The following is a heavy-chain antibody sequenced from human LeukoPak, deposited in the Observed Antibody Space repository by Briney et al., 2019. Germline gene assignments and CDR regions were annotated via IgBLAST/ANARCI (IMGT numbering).Heavy chain of an antibody. V-gene: IGHV3-23*01. CDR3: AKDRYYYDSSGYYGGFDY. CDR2: ISGSGGST. D-gene: IGHD3-22*01. J-gene: IGHJ4*02. CDR1: GFTFSSYA. Sequence: GASLRLSCAASGFTFSSYAMSWVRQAPGKGLEWVSAISGSGGSTYYADSVKGRFTISRDNSKNTLYLQMNSPRAEDTAVYYCAKDRYYYDSSGYYGGFDYWGQGTLVTASS.